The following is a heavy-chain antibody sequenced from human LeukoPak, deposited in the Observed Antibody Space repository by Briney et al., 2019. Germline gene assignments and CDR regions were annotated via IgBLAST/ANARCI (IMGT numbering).Heavy chain of an antibody. CDR3: ATQVVPAAKGYYFDY. CDR1: GGSISSGDYY. V-gene: IGHV4-61*08. D-gene: IGHD2-2*01. Sequence: PSETLSLTCTVSGGSISSGDYYWSWIRQPPGKGLEWIGYIYYSGSTNYNPSLKSRVTISVDTSKNQFSLKLSSVTAADTAVYYCATQVVPAAKGYYFDYWGQGTLVTVSS. J-gene: IGHJ4*02. CDR2: IYYSGST.